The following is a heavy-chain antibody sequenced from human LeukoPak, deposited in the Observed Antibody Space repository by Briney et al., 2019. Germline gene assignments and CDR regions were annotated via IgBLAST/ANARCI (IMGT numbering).Heavy chain of an antibody. J-gene: IGHJ6*02. CDR3: ARDGIDYYGSGYGMDV. D-gene: IGHD3-10*01. CDR1: GFTFSSYA. CDR2: ISYDGSNK. V-gene: IGHV3-30*04. Sequence: GGSLRLSCAASGFTFSSYAMHWVRQAPGKGLEWVGVISYDGSNKYYADSVKGRFTISRDNSKNTLYLQMNSLRAEDTAVYYCARDGIDYYGSGYGMDVWGQGTTVTVSS.